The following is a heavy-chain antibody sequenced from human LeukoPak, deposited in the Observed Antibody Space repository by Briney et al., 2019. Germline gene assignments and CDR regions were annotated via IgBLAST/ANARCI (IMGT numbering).Heavy chain of an antibody. CDR1: GFTFSSYG. J-gene: IGHJ6*02. CDR3: AKAVSSGYSYTINYYYGMDV. CDR2: ISYDGSNK. V-gene: IGHV3-30*18. Sequence: GRSLRLSCAASGFTFSSYGMHWVRQAPGKGLEWVAVISYDGSNKYYADSVKGRFTISRDNSKNTLYLQMNSLRAEDTAVYYCAKAVSSGYSYTINYYYGMDVWRQGTTVTVSS. D-gene: IGHD3-22*01.